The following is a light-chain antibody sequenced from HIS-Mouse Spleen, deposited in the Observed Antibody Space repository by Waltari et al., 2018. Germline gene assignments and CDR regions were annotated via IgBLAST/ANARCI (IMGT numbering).Light chain of an antibody. CDR1: QVISSY. J-gene: IGKJ4*01. CDR2: AAS. Sequence: AIRMTQSPSSLSASTGDRVTITCRASQVISSYLAWYQQKPGKAPKLLIYAASTLQSGVPSRFSGSGSGTDFTLTISCLQSEDFATYYCQQYYSYPRLTFGGGTKVEIK. V-gene: IGKV1-8*01. CDR3: QQYYSYPRLT.